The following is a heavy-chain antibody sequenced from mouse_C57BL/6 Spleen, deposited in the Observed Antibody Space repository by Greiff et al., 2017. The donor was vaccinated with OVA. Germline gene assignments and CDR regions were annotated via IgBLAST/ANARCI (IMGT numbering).Heavy chain of an antibody. CDR1: GYTFTSYW. Sequence: VQLQQPGAELVRPGTSVKLSCKASGYTFTSYWMHWVKQRPGQGLEWIGVIDPSDSYTNYNQKFKGKATLTVDTSSSTAYMQLSSLTSEDSAVYYCASRTLYAMEYWGQGTSVTVSS. CDR3: ASRTLYAMEY. V-gene: IGHV1-59*01. J-gene: IGHJ4*01. CDR2: IDPSDSYT.